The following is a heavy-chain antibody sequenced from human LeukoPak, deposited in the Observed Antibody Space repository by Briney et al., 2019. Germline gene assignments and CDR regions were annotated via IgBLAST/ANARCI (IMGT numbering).Heavy chain of an antibody. V-gene: IGHV3-48*03. J-gene: IGHJ4*02. CDR2: ISSSGSTK. CDR3: ATYRQVLLPFES. Sequence: GGSLRLSCAASGFIFSSYEMNWVRQAPGKGLEWLSYISSSGSTKYYADSVRGRFTISRDNAKNSLYLQMNNLRAEDTAVYYCATYRQVLLPFESWGQGTLVTVSS. CDR1: GFIFSSYE. D-gene: IGHD2-8*02.